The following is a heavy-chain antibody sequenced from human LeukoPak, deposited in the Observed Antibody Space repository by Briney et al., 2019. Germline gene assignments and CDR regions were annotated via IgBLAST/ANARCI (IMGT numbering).Heavy chain of an antibody. CDR1: GLSVGTKY. D-gene: IGHD3-10*01. CDR3: ARVGDHYHWYFDL. V-gene: IGHV3-53*01. CDR2: LYSGADT. Sequence: GGSLTLSCEASGLSVGTKYMNWVRQAPGKGLQWLSILYSGADTYYADSVKGRFTISRDSSKNTLFLHMNGLRTDDTAIYYCARVGDHYHWYFDLWGRGTRVSVSS. J-gene: IGHJ2*01.